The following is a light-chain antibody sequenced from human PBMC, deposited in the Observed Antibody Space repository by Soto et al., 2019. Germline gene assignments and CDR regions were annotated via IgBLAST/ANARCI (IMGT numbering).Light chain of an antibody. CDR3: QQYGSSPRT. Sequence: EIVLTQSPGTLSLSPGDRATLSCRASQSVSNTYLAWYQQRPGQAPRLLIYGASNRATGIPARFSGSGSGTDFTLTISRLEPEDFAVYYCQQYGSSPRTFGQGTKVDIK. J-gene: IGKJ1*01. CDR2: GAS. V-gene: IGKV3-20*01. CDR1: QSVSNTY.